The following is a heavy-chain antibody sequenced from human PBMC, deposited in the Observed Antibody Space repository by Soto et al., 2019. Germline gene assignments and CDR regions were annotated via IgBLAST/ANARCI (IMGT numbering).Heavy chain of an antibody. J-gene: IGHJ6*02. V-gene: IGHV4-4*02. Sequence: SETLSLTCAVSGGSISSSNWWSWVRQPPGKGLEWIGEIYHSGSTNYNPSLKSRVTISVDKSKNQFSLKLSSVTAADTAVYYCAGVRYSSSWYGGYYYYYGMDVWGQGTTVTVSS. CDR2: IYHSGST. D-gene: IGHD6-13*01. CDR3: AGVRYSSSWYGGYYYYYGMDV. CDR1: GGSISSSNW.